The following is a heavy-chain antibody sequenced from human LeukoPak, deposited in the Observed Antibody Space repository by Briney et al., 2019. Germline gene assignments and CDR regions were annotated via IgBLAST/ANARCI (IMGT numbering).Heavy chain of an antibody. CDR2: ISGSGGST. Sequence: GGSLRLSCAASGFTFSSYAMSWVRQAPGKGLEWVSAISGSGGSTYYADSVKGRFTISRDNSENTLYLQMNSLRAEDTAVYYCAKDPFPYYYDSSGYYNGFDYWGQGTLVTVSS. V-gene: IGHV3-23*01. CDR1: GFTFSSYA. J-gene: IGHJ4*02. D-gene: IGHD3-22*01. CDR3: AKDPFPYYYDSSGYYNGFDY.